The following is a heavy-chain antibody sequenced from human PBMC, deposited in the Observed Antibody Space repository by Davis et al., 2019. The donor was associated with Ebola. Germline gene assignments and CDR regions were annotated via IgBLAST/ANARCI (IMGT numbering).Heavy chain of an antibody. CDR1: GFTFSSYS. Sequence: EGSLRLSCAASGFTFSSYSMNWVRQAPGKGLEWVSSISSSSSYIYYADSVKGRFTISRDNAKNSLYLQMNSLRAEDTAVYYCASLRTMVRGVPPLFDYWGQGTLVTVSS. CDR3: ASLRTMVRGVPPLFDY. CDR2: ISSSSSYI. V-gene: IGHV3-21*01. J-gene: IGHJ4*02. D-gene: IGHD3-10*01.